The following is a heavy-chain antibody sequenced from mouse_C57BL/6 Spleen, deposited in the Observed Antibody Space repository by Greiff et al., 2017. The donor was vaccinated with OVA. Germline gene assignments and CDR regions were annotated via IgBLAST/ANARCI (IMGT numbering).Heavy chain of an antibody. CDR1: GYAFSSSW. J-gene: IGHJ4*01. CDR3: AWSNWDDFYAMDY. Sequence: QVQLQQSGPELVKPGASVKISCKASGYAFSSSWMNWVKQRPGKGLEWIGRIYPGDGDTNYNGKFKGKATLTADKSSSTAYMQLSSLTSEDSAVYFCAWSNWDDFYAMDYWGQGTSVTVSS. D-gene: IGHD4-1*01. CDR2: IYPGDGDT. V-gene: IGHV1-82*01.